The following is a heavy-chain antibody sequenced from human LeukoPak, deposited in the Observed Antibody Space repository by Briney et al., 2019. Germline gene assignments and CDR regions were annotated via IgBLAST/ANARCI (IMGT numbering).Heavy chain of an antibody. CDR1: GYTFTDYH. J-gene: IGHJ4*02. CDR2: INPKTGGT. CDR3: VRDFPDYSSHFDY. V-gene: IGHV1-2*02. Sequence: ASVKVSCKASGYTFTDYHLHWVRQAPGQGLEWMGWINPKTGGTNCAQKFQGRVTLTRDTSISTAYMEASSLTSDDTAVYYCVRDFPDYSSHFDYWGQGTLVTVPS. D-gene: IGHD6-19*01.